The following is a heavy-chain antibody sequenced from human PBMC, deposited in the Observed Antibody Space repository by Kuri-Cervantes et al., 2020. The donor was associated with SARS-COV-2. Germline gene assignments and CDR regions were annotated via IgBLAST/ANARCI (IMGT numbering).Heavy chain of an antibody. D-gene: IGHD2-2*01. V-gene: IGHV4-39*07. Sequence: SETLSLTSTVSGGFLSSSSYYWGWIRQPPGKGLEWIGSIYHSGSTYYNPSLKSRVTISVATSKNQFSLKLSSVTAADTAVYYCARVRYCSSTSCRLGWYFDLWGRGTLVTVSS. CDR2: IYHSGST. CDR3: ARVRYCSSTSCRLGWYFDL. CDR1: GGFLSSSSYY. J-gene: IGHJ2*01.